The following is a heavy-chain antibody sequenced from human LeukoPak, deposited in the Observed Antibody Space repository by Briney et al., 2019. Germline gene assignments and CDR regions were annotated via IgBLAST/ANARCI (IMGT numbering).Heavy chain of an antibody. J-gene: IGHJ4*02. Sequence: VASVKVSCKASGYTFTGYYMHWVRQAPGQGLEWMGWINPNSGGTNYAQKFQGRFTMTRDTSISTAYMELSRLRSDDPAIYYCASPGGGVAGHFDYWGQGTRVTVSS. CDR1: GYTFTGYY. CDR3: ASPGGGVAGHFDY. D-gene: IGHD6-19*01. CDR2: INPNSGGT. V-gene: IGHV1-2*02.